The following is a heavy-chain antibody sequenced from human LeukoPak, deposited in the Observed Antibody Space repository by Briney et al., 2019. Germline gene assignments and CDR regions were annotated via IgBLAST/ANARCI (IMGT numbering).Heavy chain of an antibody. CDR2: IYYSGST. CDR1: GGSISSGDYY. D-gene: IGHD3-22*01. V-gene: IGHV4-30-4*01. J-gene: IGHJ3*02. Sequence: SETLSLTCTVSGGSISSGDYYWGWIRQPPGKGLEWIGYIYYSGSTYYNPSLKSRVTISVATSKNQLYLKLSSVTAADTAVYYCARVGSYYYDSSGNPLADAFDIWGQGTMVTVSS. CDR3: ARVGSYYYDSSGNPLADAFDI.